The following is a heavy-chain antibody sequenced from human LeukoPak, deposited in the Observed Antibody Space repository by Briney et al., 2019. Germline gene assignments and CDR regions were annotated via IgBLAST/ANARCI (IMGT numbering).Heavy chain of an antibody. Sequence: ASVKVSCKASGYTFTGYYMHWVRPAPGQGLEWMGWINPNSGGTNYAQKFQGRVTMTRDTSISTAYMELSRLRSDDTAVYYCAREGCSSTSCYFLFDPWGQGTLVTVSS. D-gene: IGHD2-2*01. CDR3: AREGCSSTSCYFLFDP. CDR1: GYTFTGYY. CDR2: INPNSGGT. V-gene: IGHV1-2*02. J-gene: IGHJ5*02.